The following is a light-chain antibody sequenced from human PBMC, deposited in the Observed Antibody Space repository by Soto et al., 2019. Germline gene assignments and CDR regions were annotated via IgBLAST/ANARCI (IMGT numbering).Light chain of an antibody. CDR3: HQTYTAPEYT. V-gene: IGKV1-39*01. CDR1: QSISIS. CDR2: GAS. Sequence: DIQMTQSPSSLSASVGDRVTITCRASQSISISLNWYQLKPGKAPTLLMYGASYWKSGILTRFSGSGSGTDFTHTISRLLPEDFAIYYCHQTYTAPEYTFGQGTRLDI. J-gene: IGKJ5*01.